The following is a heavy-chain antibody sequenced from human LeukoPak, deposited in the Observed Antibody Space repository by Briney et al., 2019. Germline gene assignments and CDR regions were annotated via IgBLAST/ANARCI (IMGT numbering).Heavy chain of an antibody. CDR1: GYTFTSYD. D-gene: IGHD3-10*01. V-gene: IGHV1-8*01. CDR3: ARGVLLWFGELSPGYYYYYGMDV. Sequence: ASVKVSCKASGYTFTSYDINWVRQATGQGLEWMGWMNPNSGNTGYAQKFQGRVTMTRNTSISTAYMELSSLRSEDTAVYYCARGVLLWFGELSPGYYYYYGMDVWGQGTTVTVSS. CDR2: MNPNSGNT. J-gene: IGHJ6*02.